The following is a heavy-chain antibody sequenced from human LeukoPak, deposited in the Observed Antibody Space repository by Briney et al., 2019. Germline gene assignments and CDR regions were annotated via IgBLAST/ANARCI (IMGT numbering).Heavy chain of an antibody. CDR2: INSDGRII. J-gene: IGHJ4*02. Sequence: GGSLRLSCAGSGFTFSSYTMSWVRQAPGKGLVWVSRINSDGRIIDYADFVKGRFTISRDNAENTLYLQMNSLRAEDTAVYYCARSPATSSDYWGQGSLVTVSS. CDR3: ARSPATSSDY. D-gene: IGHD2-2*01. V-gene: IGHV3-74*01. CDR1: GFTFSSYT.